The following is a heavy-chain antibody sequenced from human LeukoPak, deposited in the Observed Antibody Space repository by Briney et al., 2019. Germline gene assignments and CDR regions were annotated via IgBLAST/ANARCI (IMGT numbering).Heavy chain of an antibody. Sequence: ASVKVSCKASGYTFTNYAMHWVRLAPGQRLQWMGWINLVNGNTKYSQYFEGRVTITRDKSASTVYMELSTLRSEDTAVYYCARAYYFASRGYYFPVDYWGQGTLVTVSS. CDR2: INLVNGNT. J-gene: IGHJ4*02. CDR1: GYTFTNYA. CDR3: ARAYYFASRGYYFPVDY. V-gene: IGHV1-3*01. D-gene: IGHD3-22*01.